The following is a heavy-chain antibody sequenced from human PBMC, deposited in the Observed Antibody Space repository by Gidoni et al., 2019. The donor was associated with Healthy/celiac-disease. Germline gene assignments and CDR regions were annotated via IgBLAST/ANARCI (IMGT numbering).Heavy chain of an antibody. Sequence: QVQLVASGGGVVQPGRSLRLSCAASGFTSSSYGMHWVRQAPGKGLEWVAVISYDGSNKYYADSVKGRFTISRDNSKNTLYLQMNSLRAEDTAVYYCAKDGCSTSCARLDYWGQGTLVTVSS. D-gene: IGHD2-2*01. CDR2: ISYDGSNK. V-gene: IGHV3-30*18. CDR3: AKDGCSTSCARLDY. J-gene: IGHJ4*02. CDR1: GFTSSSYG.